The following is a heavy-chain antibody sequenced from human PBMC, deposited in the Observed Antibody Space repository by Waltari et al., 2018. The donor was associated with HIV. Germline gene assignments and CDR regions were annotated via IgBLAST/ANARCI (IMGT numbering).Heavy chain of an antibody. Sequence: QLQLKESGPGLVKPSETLPLTCTVSGGSISSYSNFWGWIRQPPGKGLEWIGCIFYSGSTYYNPSLNRRVTISVDTSKNQFSPKLSSVTAVDTAVYYCARHVVSFYRSSSDLGFDYWGQGTLVTVSS. J-gene: IGHJ4*02. CDR3: ARHVVSFYRSSSDLGFDY. CDR1: GGSISSYSNF. V-gene: IGHV4-39*01. D-gene: IGHD6-6*01. CDR2: IFYSGST.